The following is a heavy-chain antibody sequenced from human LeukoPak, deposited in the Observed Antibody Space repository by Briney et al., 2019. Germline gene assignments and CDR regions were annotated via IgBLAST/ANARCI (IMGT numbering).Heavy chain of an antibody. J-gene: IGHJ5*02. CDR1: GGSIGFYF. CDR3: VRDELRTTYRFSWDP. V-gene: IGHV4-4*07. D-gene: IGHD3-16*02. Sequence: SETLSLTCTVSGGSIGFYFWSWIRQSAGKGLEWIGRINGNGGTNYNPALQSRVTMSVDTSKSQFSLKLRSVTAADTSVYYCVRDELRTTYRFSWDPWGQGILVTV. CDR2: INGNGGT.